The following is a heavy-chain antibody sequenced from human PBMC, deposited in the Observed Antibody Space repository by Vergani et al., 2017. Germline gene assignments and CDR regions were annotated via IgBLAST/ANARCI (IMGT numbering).Heavy chain of an antibody. CDR3: ARHRGSGGFFPSSYLYGMDV. Sequence: QVQLQESGPGLVKPSETLTLTCDVSDSSIMTNPYWGWFRQSPGKGLEWIGCIHHSGDTHYNSSLKRRVSISIVSSSKFSLSLTSVTAADTAIYYCARHRGSGGFFPSSYLYGMDVWGHGTTVTVSS. D-gene: IGHD3-10*01. CDR2: IHHSGDT. J-gene: IGHJ6*02. CDR1: DSSIMTNPY. V-gene: IGHV4-38-2*01.